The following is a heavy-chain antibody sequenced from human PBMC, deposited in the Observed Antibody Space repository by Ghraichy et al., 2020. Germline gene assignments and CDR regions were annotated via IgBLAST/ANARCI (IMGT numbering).Heavy chain of an antibody. J-gene: IGHJ6*02. CDR1: GYTFTTYD. CDR2: ISIYNGAT. V-gene: IGHV1-18*01. D-gene: IGHD6-6*01. CDR3: ARGGGSSSGGVDV. Sequence: ASVKVSCKASGYTFTTYDFSWVRQAPGQGLEWMGWISIYNGATNYAQKLRGRVTMTTETSTSTAYMELRSLRSGDTAVYFCARGGGSSSGGVDVWGQGTTVTVSS.